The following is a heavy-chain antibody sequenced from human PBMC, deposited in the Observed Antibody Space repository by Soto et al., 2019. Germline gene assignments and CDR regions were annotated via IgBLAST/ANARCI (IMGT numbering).Heavy chain of an antibody. D-gene: IGHD5-18*01. CDR1: GDSVSSNSAA. Sequence: SQPLSLTCTISGDSVSSNSAAWNWIRQSPSRGLEWRGRTYYRSKWYNDYAVSVKSRITISPDTSKNQFSLQLNSVTPEDTAVYYCARDRQLWQNFDIWGQGTMVTVS. J-gene: IGHJ3*02. V-gene: IGHV6-1*01. CDR2: TYYRSKWYN. CDR3: ARDRQLWQNFDI.